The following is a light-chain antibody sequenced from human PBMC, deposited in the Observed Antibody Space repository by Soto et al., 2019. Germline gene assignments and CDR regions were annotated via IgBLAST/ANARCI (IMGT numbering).Light chain of an antibody. CDR1: QSISNH. J-gene: IGKJ5*01. V-gene: IGKV1-39*01. CDR2: AAS. CDR3: QQYNNWPPIT. Sequence: DIQMTQSPSSLSASVGDRFIITCRASQSISNHLNWYQQKPGKAPKLLIFAASSLQSGVPSRFSGSRSGPDFTLTISSLQSEDFAVYYCQQYNNWPPITFGQGTRLEIK.